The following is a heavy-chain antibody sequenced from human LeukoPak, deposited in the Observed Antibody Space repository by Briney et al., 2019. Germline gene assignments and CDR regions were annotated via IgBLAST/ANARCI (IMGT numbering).Heavy chain of an antibody. CDR3: AKGSGSYYGFFDY. CDR1: GFTFSSYA. Sequence: GGSLRLSCAASGFTFSSYAMSWVRQAPGKGPEWVSAISGSGGSTYYADSVKGRFTISRDNSKNTLYLQMNSLRAEDTAVYYCAKGSGSYYGFFDYRGQGTLVTVSS. J-gene: IGHJ4*02. V-gene: IGHV3-23*01. CDR2: ISGSGGST. D-gene: IGHD1-26*01.